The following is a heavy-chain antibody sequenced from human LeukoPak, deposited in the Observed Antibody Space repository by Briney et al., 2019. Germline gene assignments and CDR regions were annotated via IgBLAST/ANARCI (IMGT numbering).Heavy chain of an antibody. D-gene: IGHD2-15*01. CDR2: IYHSGST. J-gene: IGHJ3*02. CDR3: AREGFGSGDAFDI. Sequence: SETLSLTCTVSGYSISSGYYWGWIRQPPGKGLEWIGTIYHSGSTYYNPSLQSRVTISVDTSKNQFSLKLSSVTAADTAVYYCAREGFGSGDAFDIWGQGTMVTVSS. CDR1: GYSISSGYY. V-gene: IGHV4-38-2*02.